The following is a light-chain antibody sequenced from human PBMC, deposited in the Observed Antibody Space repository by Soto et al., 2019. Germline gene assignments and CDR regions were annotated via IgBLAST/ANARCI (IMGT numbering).Light chain of an antibody. V-gene: IGKV3-20*01. CDR2: GAS. CDR3: QQYSSTPFS. Sequence: EIVLTQSPGTVSLSPGQRATLSCRASQSVSSSFLAWYQQKPGQAPRLLIYGASSRATSIPDRFSGSGSGTYITLTISRLEPEDFAVYYCQQYSSTPFSFGPGTKVDIK. CDR1: QSVSSSF. J-gene: IGKJ3*01.